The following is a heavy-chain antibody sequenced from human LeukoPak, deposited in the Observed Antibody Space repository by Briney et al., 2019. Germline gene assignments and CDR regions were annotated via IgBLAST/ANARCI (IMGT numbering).Heavy chain of an antibody. CDR2: IYSGGST. CDR3: ARDVGGYHFQY. CDR1: GFTVSSNY. J-gene: IGHJ4*02. V-gene: IGHV3-53*01. D-gene: IGHD5-18*01. Sequence: GGSLRLSCAASGFTVSSNYMSWVRQAPGKGLEWVSVIYSGGSTYYADSVKGRFTISRDNSKNTLYLQINSLRADDTAVYYCARDVGGYHFQYWGEGALVPVCS.